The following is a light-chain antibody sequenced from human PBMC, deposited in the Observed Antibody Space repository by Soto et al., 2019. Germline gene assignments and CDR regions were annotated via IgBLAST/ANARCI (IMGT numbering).Light chain of an antibody. J-gene: IGLJ3*02. CDR3: SSYTTTTAWV. V-gene: IGLV2-14*01. Sequence: QSALTQPASVSGSPGQSITISCTGSSSDVGAYRYVSWFQQHPGRAPKLIIYEVSNRPSGVSDRFSGSKSGNTASLTISGLKAEDEADSHCSSYTTTTAWVFGGGTKLTVL. CDR2: EVS. CDR1: SSDVGAYRY.